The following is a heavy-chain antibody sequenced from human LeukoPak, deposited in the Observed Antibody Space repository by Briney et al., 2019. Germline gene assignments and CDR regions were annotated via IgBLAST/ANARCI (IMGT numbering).Heavy chain of an antibody. CDR1: GFTFSSYA. J-gene: IGHJ2*01. Sequence: GWSLRLSCAASGFTFSSYAMHWVRQAPGKGLEWVAVISYDGSNKYYADSVKGRFTISRENAKNSLYLQMNSLRAGDTAVYYCARAGYSSSWYSRYFDLWGRGTLVTVSS. D-gene: IGHD6-13*01. CDR3: ARAGYSSSWYSRYFDL. CDR2: ISYDGSNK. V-gene: IGHV3-30*14.